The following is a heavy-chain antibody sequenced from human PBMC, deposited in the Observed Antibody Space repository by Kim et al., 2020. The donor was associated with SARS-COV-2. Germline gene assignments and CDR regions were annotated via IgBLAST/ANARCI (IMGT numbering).Heavy chain of an antibody. V-gene: IGHV3-11*01. CDR3: ARRGGSGWYPIDY. D-gene: IGHD6-19*01. J-gene: IGHJ4*02. Sequence: YPDPVKCRSPISMANAKNSLYLQLNSLRAEDTAVYYCARRGGSGWYPIDYWGQGTLVTVSS.